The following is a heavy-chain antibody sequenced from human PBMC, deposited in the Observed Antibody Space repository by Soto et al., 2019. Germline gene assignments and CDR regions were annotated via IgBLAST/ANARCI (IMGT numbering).Heavy chain of an antibody. V-gene: IGHV1-3*05. Sequence: QVQLVQSGAEEKKPGASVKVSCKASGYTFTSYAMHWVRQAPGQRLEWMGWINAGNGNTKYSQKFQGRVTITRDTSASTAYMELSSLRSEDTAVYYCARDPPYSSRWYVGWFDPWGQGTLVTVSS. CDR3: ARDPPYSSRWYVGWFDP. J-gene: IGHJ5*02. CDR2: INAGNGNT. D-gene: IGHD6-13*01. CDR1: GYTFTSYA.